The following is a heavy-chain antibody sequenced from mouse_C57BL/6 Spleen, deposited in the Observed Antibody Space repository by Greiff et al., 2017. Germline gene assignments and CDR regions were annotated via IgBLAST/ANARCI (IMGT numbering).Heavy chain of an antibody. CDR2: IDPENGDT. V-gene: IGHV14-4*01. D-gene: IGHD1-1*01. J-gene: IGHJ2*01. CDR1: GFNIKDDY. CDR3: TTPKFITTVVEYYFDY. Sequence: DVKLQESGAELVRPGASVKLSCTASGFNIKDDYMHWVKQRPEQGLEWIGWIDPENGDTEYASKFQGKATITADTSSNTAYLQLSSLTSEDTAVYYCTTPKFITTVVEYYFDYWGQGTTLTVSS.